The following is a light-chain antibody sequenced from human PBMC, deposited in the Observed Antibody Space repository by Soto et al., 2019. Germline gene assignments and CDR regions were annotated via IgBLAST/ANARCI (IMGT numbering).Light chain of an antibody. CDR3: LQHHACPWT. J-gene: IGKJ1*01. CDR1: QSVNGY. V-gene: IGKV3-15*01. Sequence: EIVMTQSPGTLSVFPGESVTLSCRASQSVNGYLDWFQHKPGQAPRLVLKRIFIRSIGVPARFSGSGSETEFTLTINGLQSEDSGVYYCLQHHACPWTFGQGTKVEIK. CDR2: RIF.